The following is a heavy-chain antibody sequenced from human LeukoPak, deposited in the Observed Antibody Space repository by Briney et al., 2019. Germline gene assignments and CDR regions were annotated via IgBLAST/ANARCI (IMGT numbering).Heavy chain of an antibody. CDR1: GGTFSSYA. CDR2: IIPIFGTA. J-gene: IGHJ4*02. V-gene: IGHV1-69*06. D-gene: IGHD2-2*01. Sequence: SVKVSCKASGGTFSSYAISWVRQAPGQGLEWMGGIIPIFGTANYAQKFQGRVTITADKSTSTAYMELSSLRSEDTAVYYCARALGPAAINCLAYWGQGTLVTVSS. CDR3: ARALGPAAINCLAY.